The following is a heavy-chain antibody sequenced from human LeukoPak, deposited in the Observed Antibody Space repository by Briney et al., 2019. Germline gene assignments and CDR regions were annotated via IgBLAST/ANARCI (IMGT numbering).Heavy chain of an antibody. CDR1: GYTFTSYY. CDR2: INPSGGST. Sequence: ASVKVSCKASGYTFTSYYMHWVRQAPGQGLEWMGIINPSGGSTSYAQKFQGRVTMTRDMSTSTVYMELSSLRSEDTAVYYCARGNRLTTVTHDAFDIWGQGTMVTVSS. J-gene: IGHJ3*02. D-gene: IGHD4-17*01. V-gene: IGHV1-46*01. CDR3: ARGNRLTTVTHDAFDI.